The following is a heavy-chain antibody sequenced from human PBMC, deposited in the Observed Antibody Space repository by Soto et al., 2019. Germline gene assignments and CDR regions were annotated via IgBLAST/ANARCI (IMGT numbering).Heavy chain of an antibody. CDR1: GGSISSYY. V-gene: IGHV4-59*01. CDR2: IYYSGST. J-gene: IGHJ4*02. CDR3: ARLTGYDYIWGSLIDY. Sequence: SETLSLTCTVSGGSISSYYWSWIRQPPGKGLEWIGYIYYSGSTNYNPSLKSRVTISVDTSKNQFSLKLSSVTAADTAVYYCARLTGYDYIWGSLIDYWGQGTLVTVSS. D-gene: IGHD3-16*01.